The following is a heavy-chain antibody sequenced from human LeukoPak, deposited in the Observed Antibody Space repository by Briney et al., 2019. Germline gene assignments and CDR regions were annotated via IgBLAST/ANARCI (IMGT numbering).Heavy chain of an antibody. V-gene: IGHV4-34*01. J-gene: IGHJ4*02. Sequence: PSETLSLTCAVYGGSFSGYYWSWIRQPPGKGLEWIGEIKHSGSTNYNPSLKSRVTISVDTSKNQFSLKLSSVTAADTAVYYCARAVGTAMDYYFDYWGQGTLVTVSS. D-gene: IGHD5-18*01. CDR1: GGSFSGYY. CDR2: IKHSGST. CDR3: ARAVGTAMDYYFDY.